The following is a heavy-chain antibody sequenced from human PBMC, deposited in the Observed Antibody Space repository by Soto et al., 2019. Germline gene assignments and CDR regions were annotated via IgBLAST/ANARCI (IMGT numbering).Heavy chain of an antibody. D-gene: IGHD5-12*01. CDR3: ATVGLYGGYIFDY. V-gene: IGHV4-31*03. J-gene: IGHJ4*02. CDR1: GGSINTGGYY. CDR2: IYYSGSA. Sequence: PSETLSLTCTVSGGSINTGGYYWSWIRQHPGKGLEWIGYIYYSGSAYYNPSLQSRVTISIDTSLNQFSLNLSSVTAADTAVYYCATVGLYGGYIFDYWGQGTLVTVS.